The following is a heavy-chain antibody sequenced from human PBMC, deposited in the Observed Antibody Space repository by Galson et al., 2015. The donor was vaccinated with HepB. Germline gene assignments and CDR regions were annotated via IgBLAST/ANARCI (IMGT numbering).Heavy chain of an antibody. J-gene: IGHJ6*02. CDR3: ARDIIFTWRGFHGMDV. CDR2: IYSDGST. D-gene: IGHD5-12*01. V-gene: IGHV3-66*02. CDR1: GFSVSNKY. Sequence: SLRLSCAASGFSVSNKYVNWVRQAPGKGLEWVSVIYSDGSTYYANFVKGRFTISKDNSKNTVYLQMNILRTEDSAIYYCARDIIFTWRGFHGMDVWGQGTTVTVSS.